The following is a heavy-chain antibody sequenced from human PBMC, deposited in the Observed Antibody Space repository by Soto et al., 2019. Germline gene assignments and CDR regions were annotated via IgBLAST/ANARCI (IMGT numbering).Heavy chain of an antibody. V-gene: IGHV5-51*01. CDR3: ARQYDFWSGYYYYGMDV. CDR2: IYPGDSDT. J-gene: IGHJ6*02. Sequence: PGESLKISCKGSGYNFTTYWIGWVRQMPGKGLEWMGIIYPGDSDTRYSPSFQGQVTISADKSISTAYLQWSSLKASDTAMYYCARQYDFWSGYYYYGMDVWGQGTTVTVSS. CDR1: GYNFTTYW. D-gene: IGHD3-3*01.